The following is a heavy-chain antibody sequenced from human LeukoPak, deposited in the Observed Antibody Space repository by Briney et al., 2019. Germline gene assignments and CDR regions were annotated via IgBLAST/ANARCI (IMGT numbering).Heavy chain of an antibody. CDR1: GFTFSSYG. CDR2: ISGSGGRT. D-gene: IGHD1-26*01. J-gene: IGHJ3*02. Sequence: GGSRRLSCAASGFTFSSYGMSWVRQAPGKGLEWVSGISGSGGRTDYADSVKGRFIISRDNAKNTLFLQMNSLRAEDTAVYYCAKGSREWELLDAFDIWGQGTMVTVSS. V-gene: IGHV3-23*01. CDR3: AKGSREWELLDAFDI.